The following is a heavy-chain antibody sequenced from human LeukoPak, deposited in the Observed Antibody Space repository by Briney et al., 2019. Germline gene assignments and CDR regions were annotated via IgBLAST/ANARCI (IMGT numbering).Heavy chain of an antibody. Sequence: GGSLRLSCAASGFTLNWMSWVRQAPGKGVEWVANINPDGSEKYYADSVKGRFALSRNKAENSIYQQMDSLRAEDTAVYYCAKYGNGAWLAHYAFDSWGQGTMVTVSS. D-gene: IGHD6-19*01. J-gene: IGHJ3*02. CDR3: AKYGNGAWLAHYAFDS. CDR2: INPDGSEK. CDR1: GFTLNW. V-gene: IGHV3-7*01.